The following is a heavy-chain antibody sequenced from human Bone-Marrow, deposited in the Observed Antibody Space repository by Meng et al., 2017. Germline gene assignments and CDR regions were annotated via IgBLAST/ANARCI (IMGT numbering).Heavy chain of an antibody. Sequence: QVEVRESRPGPVKPPETLSLTCTVSGGSISSYYWSWIRQPAGKGLEWIGRIYTSGSTNYNPSLKSRITMSVDTSKNQFSLKLSSVTAADTAVYYCARDGGTMIVVSWFDPWGQGTLVTVSS. D-gene: IGHD3-22*01. CDR2: IYTSGST. CDR1: GGSISSYY. V-gene: IGHV4-4*07. CDR3: ARDGGTMIVVSWFDP. J-gene: IGHJ5*02.